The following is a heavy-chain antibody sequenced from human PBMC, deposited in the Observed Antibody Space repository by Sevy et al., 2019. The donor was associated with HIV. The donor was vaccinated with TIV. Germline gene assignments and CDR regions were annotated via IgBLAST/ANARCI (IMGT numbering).Heavy chain of an antibody. V-gene: IGHV1-18*01. CDR1: GYTFTTYG. D-gene: IGHD6-19*01. CDR2: ISTFNGNT. J-gene: IGHJ3*02. CDR3: ARRHINGWYLDGFDI. Sequence: ASVKVSCKASGYTFTTYGINWVRQAPGQGLEWMGWISTFNGNTNYAQKVQGRVTMTTDTSTSTAYMELRSLRSDDTAVYYCARRHINGWYLDGFDIWGQGTMVTVSS.